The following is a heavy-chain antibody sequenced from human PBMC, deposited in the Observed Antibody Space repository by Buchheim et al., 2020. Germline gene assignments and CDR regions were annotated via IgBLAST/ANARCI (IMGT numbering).Heavy chain of an antibody. Sequence: QLQLQESGPGLVKPSETLSLTCTVSGGSISSSSYYWGWIRQPPGKGLEWIGSIYYSGSTYYNPSLKSRVTISVDTFKTQFSLKLSSVTAADTAVYYCARRMYDFWSGLYNYYGMDVWGQGTT. CDR3: ARRMYDFWSGLYNYYGMDV. J-gene: IGHJ6*02. V-gene: IGHV4-39*01. CDR1: GGSISSSSYY. CDR2: IYYSGST. D-gene: IGHD3-3*01.